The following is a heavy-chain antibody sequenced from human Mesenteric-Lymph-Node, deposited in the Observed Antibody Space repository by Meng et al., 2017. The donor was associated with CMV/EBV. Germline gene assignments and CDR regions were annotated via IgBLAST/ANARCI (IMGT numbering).Heavy chain of an antibody. CDR2: IYYSGIT. CDR1: GGSISSYY. J-gene: IGHJ5*02. Sequence: SETLSLTCTVSGGSISSYYWSWIRQPPGKGLEWIGYIYYSGITNYNPSLKSRVTISVDTSKNQFSLKLSSVTAADTAVYYCARDRGPSGGYNWFDPWGQGTLVTVSS. V-gene: IGHV4-59*01. CDR3: ARDRGPSGGYNWFDP. D-gene: IGHD3-10*01.